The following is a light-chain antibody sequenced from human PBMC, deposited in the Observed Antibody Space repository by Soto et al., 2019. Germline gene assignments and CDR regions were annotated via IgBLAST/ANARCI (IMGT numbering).Light chain of an antibody. V-gene: IGLV2-11*01. CDR3: CSYAGSYTYV. CDR2: DVS. J-gene: IGLJ1*01. CDR1: SSDVGVYNY. Sequence: QFVLPQPCPVYGSPGQSVTLSCTGTSSDVGVYNYVSWYQQHTGKAPKLMIYDVSKRPSGVPDRFSGSKSGNTASLTISGLQAGDEADYYCCSYAGSYTYVFGTGTKVTVL.